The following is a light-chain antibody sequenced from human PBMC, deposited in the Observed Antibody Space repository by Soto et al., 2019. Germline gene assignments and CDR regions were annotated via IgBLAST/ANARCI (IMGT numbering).Light chain of an antibody. CDR1: QSVSNY. J-gene: IGKJ1*01. V-gene: IGKV1-39*01. Sequence: DIQMTQSPSSLSASVGDRVTITWRASQSVSNYLNWYQQKPGKAPNLLIYDASSLQGGSPSRFSGSGSGTDFTLTISNLQPEDLATYYCQQSYSSPRTFGQGTKVEIK. CDR3: QQSYSSPRT. CDR2: DAS.